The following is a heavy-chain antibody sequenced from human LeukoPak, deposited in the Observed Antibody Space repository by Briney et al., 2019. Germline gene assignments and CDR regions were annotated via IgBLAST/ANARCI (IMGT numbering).Heavy chain of an antibody. D-gene: IGHD5-18*01. J-gene: IGHJ4*02. CDR1: GGSISSSSYY. Sequence: PSETLSLTCTVSGGSISSSSYYWGWIRQPPGKGLEWIGSIYYSGSTYYNPSLKSRVTISVDTSKNQFSLKLSSVTAADTAVYYCARRGYSYGRKFDYWGQGTLVTVSS. V-gene: IGHV4-39*07. CDR3: ARRGYSYGRKFDY. CDR2: IYYSGST.